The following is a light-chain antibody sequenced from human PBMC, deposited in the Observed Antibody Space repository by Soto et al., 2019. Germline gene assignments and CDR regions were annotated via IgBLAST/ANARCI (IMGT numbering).Light chain of an antibody. CDR2: DAS. CDR3: QQYNSYV. J-gene: IGKJ1*01. Sequence: DIQMTQSPSSLSASVGDRVTITCQASQDISNYLNWYQQKPGKAPKLLIYDASNLETGVPSRFSGSGSGTEFTLTISSLQPDDFATYYCQQYNSYVFGKGTKVDI. CDR1: QDISNY. V-gene: IGKV1-33*01.